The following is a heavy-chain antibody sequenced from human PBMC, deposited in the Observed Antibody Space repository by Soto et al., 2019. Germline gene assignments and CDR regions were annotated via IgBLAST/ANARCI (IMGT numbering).Heavy chain of an antibody. V-gene: IGHV3-7*01. CDR2: IKQDGSEK. J-gene: IGHJ6*02. CDR3: ARDSPGWVTILPWADEYYYGMDV. CDR1: GFTFSSYW. D-gene: IGHD3-3*01. Sequence: EVQLVESGGGLVQPGGSLRLSCAASGFTFSSYWMSWVRQAPGKGLEWVANIKQDGSEKYYVDSVKGRFTISRDNAKNSLYLQMNSLRAEDTAVYYCARDSPGWVTILPWADEYYYGMDVWGQGTTVTVSS.